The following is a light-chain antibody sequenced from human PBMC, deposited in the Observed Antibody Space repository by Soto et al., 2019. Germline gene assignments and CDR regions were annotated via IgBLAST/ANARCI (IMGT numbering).Light chain of an antibody. V-gene: IGKV3-15*01. CDR3: QQYSNWPPIT. CDR1: QSVSIH. J-gene: IGKJ5*01. CDR2: DTD. Sequence: VMTQSPGTLSMSVGESATLSCRASQSVSIHLAWYQQKPGQAPRLLSYDTDTRATGIPARFSGSGSGTEFTLTISSLQSEDFAVYYCQQYSNWPPITXGQGTRLEIK.